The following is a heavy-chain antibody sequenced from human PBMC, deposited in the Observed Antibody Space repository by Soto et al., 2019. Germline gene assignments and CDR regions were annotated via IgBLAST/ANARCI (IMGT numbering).Heavy chain of an antibody. CDR3: ARARGNDWYSDY. V-gene: IGHV3-21*01. CDR2: ITHSGTYV. D-gene: IGHD5-12*01. Sequence: GSLRLSCTASGLTFSEYSMSWVRQAPGKGLEWVSSITHSGTYVYYADSVKGRFTISRDSASNSLFLQMTSLRAEDTAVYHCARARGNDWYSDYWGQGTLVTVSS. CDR1: GLTFSEYS. J-gene: IGHJ4*02.